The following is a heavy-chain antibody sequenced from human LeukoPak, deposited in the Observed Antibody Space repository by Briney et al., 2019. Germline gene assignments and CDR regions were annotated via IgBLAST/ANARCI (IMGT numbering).Heavy chain of an antibody. Sequence: GGSLRLSCEASGFTFSSYDMNWVRQAPGKGLEWVAVISGSGGSTDYADSVKGRFSISRDNSKNTLYLQMNSLRAEDTAVYYCAKGQLWFGEFSYFDYWGQGTLVTVSS. CDR1: GFTFSSYD. V-gene: IGHV3-23*01. CDR3: AKGQLWFGEFSYFDY. D-gene: IGHD3-10*01. J-gene: IGHJ4*02. CDR2: ISGSGGST.